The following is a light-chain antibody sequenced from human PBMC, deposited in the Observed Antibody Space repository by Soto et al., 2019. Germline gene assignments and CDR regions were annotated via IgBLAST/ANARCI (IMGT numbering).Light chain of an antibody. J-gene: IGKJ1*01. CDR2: GAS. CDR1: KRVGTNH. CDR3: QQYGGSTRT. V-gene: IGKV3-20*01. Sequence: SQSPGTLSMSPGETATLSCRASKRVGTNHVAWFQQKPGQAPRLIIHGASSRATGVPDRITASGSGTDFTLSISRLEPEDFAVYCCQQYGGSTRTFGQGTKVDIK.